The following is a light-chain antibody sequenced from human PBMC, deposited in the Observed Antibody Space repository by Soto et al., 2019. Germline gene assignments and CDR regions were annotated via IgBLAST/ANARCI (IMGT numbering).Light chain of an antibody. V-gene: IGKV3-20*01. CDR3: QQYGSSWRFT. Sequence: EIVLTQSPGTLSLSPGERATLSCRASQKVSSRYLAWYQQKPGQAPRLLIYGASSRATGIPDRFSGSGSGTDFTLTISRLEPEDFAVYYCQQYGSSWRFTFGPGTKVDIK. J-gene: IGKJ3*01. CDR1: QKVSSRY. CDR2: GAS.